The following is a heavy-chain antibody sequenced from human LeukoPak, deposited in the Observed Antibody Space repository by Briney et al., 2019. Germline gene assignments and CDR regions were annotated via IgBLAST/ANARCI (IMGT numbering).Heavy chain of an antibody. V-gene: IGHV3-23*01. CDR2: ISGSGGST. CDR3: ARGQLWFDY. J-gene: IGHJ4*02. CDR1: GFTFSSYG. Sequence: GGTLRLSCAASGFTFSSYGMSWVRQAPGKGLEWVSAISGSGGSTYYADSVKGRFTISRDNAKNSLYLQMNSLRAEDTAVYYCARGQLWFDYWGQGTLVTVSS. D-gene: IGHD5-18*01.